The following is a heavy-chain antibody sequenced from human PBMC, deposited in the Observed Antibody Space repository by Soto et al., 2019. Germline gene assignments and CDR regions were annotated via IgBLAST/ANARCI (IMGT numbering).Heavy chain of an antibody. V-gene: IGHV1-2*02. CDR2: INPNTGGT. CDR3: SVYFDDLQEASF. Sequence: QVQLVQSGAEVKKPGASVQVSCRASGYTFTRYSVHWVRQAPGQGLEWMGWINPNTGGTRFAPKFEGRVTLTTDASVRTVYMEVRSLRSDDTAVFYFSVYFDDLQEASFWGQGTLVTVTS. J-gene: IGHJ1*01. CDR1: GYTFTRYS. D-gene: IGHD2-8*01.